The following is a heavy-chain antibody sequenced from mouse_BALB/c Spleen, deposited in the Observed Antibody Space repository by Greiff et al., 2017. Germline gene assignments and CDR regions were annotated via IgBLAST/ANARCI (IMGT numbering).Heavy chain of an antibody. CDR3: ARDGGSSGYYAMDY. CDR2: ISSGGSYT. Sequence: EVQGVESGGGLVKPGGSLKLSCAASGFTFSSYAMSWVRQSPEKRLEWVAEISSGGSYTYYPDTVTGRFTISRDNAKNTLYLEMSSLRSEDTAMYYCARDGGSSGYYAMDYWGQGTSVTVSS. V-gene: IGHV5-9-4*01. J-gene: IGHJ4*01. D-gene: IGHD3-1*01. CDR1: GFTFSSYA.